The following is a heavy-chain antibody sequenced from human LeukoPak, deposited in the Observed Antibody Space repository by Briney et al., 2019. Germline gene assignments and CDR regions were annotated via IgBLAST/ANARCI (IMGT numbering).Heavy chain of an antibody. Sequence: TSETLSLTCTVSGGSIRTYYWSWTRQPPGKGLEWIGYIFYSGTTNYNPSLKSRVTISVDTSKNQFSLKLTSVTAADTAVYYCARDWTSGFHSLDYWGQGTLVTVSS. CDR1: GGSIRTYY. CDR2: IFYSGTT. D-gene: IGHD3-22*01. J-gene: IGHJ4*02. CDR3: ARDWTSGFHSLDY. V-gene: IGHV4-59*01.